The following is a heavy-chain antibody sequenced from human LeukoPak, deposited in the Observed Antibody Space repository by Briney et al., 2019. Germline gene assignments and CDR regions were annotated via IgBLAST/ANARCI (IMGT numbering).Heavy chain of an antibody. CDR2: INHSGST. V-gene: IGHV4-34*01. CDR3: ARGERGLWSLYGMDV. J-gene: IGHJ6*02. CDR1: GGSFSGYY. Sequence: SETLSLTCAVYGGSFSGYYWSWIRQPPGNGLEWIGEINHSGSTNYNPSLKSRVTISIDTSKNQFSLRLSSVTAADTAVYYCARGERGLWSLYGMDVWGQGTTVTVSS. D-gene: IGHD5-18*01.